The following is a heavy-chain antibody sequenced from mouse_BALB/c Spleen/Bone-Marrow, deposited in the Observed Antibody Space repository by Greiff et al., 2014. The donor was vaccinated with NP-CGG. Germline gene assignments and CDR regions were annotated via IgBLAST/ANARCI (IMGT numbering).Heavy chain of an antibody. V-gene: IGHV1-61*01. J-gene: IGHJ3*01. CDR3: ARSRGEGY. CDR1: GYSFTSYW. Sequence: VKLQESGAELVRPGASVKLSCKASGYSFTSYWMNWVKQRPGQGIEWIGMIHPSGSETRLNQNFKDKATLTVDKSSSTAYMQLSSPTSEDSAVYYCARSRGEGYWGQGTLVTVSA. CDR2: IHPSGSET.